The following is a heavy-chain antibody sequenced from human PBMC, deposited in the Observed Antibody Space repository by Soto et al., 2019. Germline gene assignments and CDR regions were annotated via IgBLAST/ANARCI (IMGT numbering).Heavy chain of an antibody. V-gene: IGHV4-4*07. D-gene: IGHD2-15*01. J-gene: IGHJ6*02. CDR2: IYSSGST. CDR1: GGSIKKYY. Sequence: PSETLSLTCTVSGGSIKKYYWNWIRQPAGKGLEWIGRIYSSGSTNYNPSLKSRVTMLVDTSKSQFSLNLNSVTAADTAVYYCAGIGEDIYYGMDVWGQGTTVTVSS. CDR3: AGIGEDIYYGMDV.